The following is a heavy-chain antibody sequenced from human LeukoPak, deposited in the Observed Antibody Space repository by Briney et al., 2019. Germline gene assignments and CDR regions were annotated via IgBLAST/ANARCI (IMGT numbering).Heavy chain of an antibody. Sequence: GASVKVSCKASGYTFTSYGISWVRQAPGQGLEWMGWISAYNGNTNYAQKLQGRVTTTTDTSTSTAYMELRSLRSDDTAVYYCARDSIVVVPAAAMGVFDPWGQGTLVTVSS. CDR2: ISAYNGNT. D-gene: IGHD2-2*01. CDR1: GYTFTSYG. J-gene: IGHJ5*02. V-gene: IGHV1-18*01. CDR3: ARDSIVVVPAAAMGVFDP.